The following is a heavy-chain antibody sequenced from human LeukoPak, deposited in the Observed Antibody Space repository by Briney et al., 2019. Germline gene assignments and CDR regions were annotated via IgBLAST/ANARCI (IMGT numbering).Heavy chain of an antibody. CDR2: IYSGGST. CDR1: GFTVSSNY. D-gene: IGHD3-10*01. Sequence: PGGSLRLSCAASGFTVSSNYMSWVRQAPGKGLEWVSDIYSGGSTYYADSVKGRFTISRDNSKNTLYLQMNSLRAEDTAVYYCARGWAYGPETAVGYYYYMDVWGRGTTVTVSS. CDR3: ARGWAYGPETAVGYYYYMDV. V-gene: IGHV3-53*01. J-gene: IGHJ6*03.